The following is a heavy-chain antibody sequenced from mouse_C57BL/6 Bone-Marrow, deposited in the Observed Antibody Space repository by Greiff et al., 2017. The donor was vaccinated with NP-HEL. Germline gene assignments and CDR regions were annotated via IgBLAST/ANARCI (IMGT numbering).Heavy chain of an antibody. D-gene: IGHD2-1*01. Sequence: VQLQQPGAELEKPGASVKLSCKASGYTFTSYWMHWVKQRPGQGLEWIGMIHPNSGSTNYNEKFKSKATLTVDKSSSTAYMQLSSLTSEDSAVYYCARVYPYYAMDYWGQGTSVTVSS. V-gene: IGHV1-64*01. CDR1: GYTFTSYW. J-gene: IGHJ4*01. CDR2: IHPNSGST. CDR3: ARVYPYYAMDY.